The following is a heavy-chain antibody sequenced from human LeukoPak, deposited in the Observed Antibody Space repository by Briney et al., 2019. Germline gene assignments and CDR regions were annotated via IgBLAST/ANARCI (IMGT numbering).Heavy chain of an antibody. V-gene: IGHV3-23*01. CDR1: GFTFSSCA. CDR2: ISGSGGST. J-gene: IGHJ4*02. CDR3: ARNGYSYGHGTFDY. D-gene: IGHD5-18*01. Sequence: GGSLRLSCAASGFTFSSCAMSWVRQAPGKGLEWVSAISGSGGSTYYADSVKGRFTISRDNAKNSLYLQMNSLRAEDTAVYYCARNGYSYGHGTFDYWGQGTLVTVSS.